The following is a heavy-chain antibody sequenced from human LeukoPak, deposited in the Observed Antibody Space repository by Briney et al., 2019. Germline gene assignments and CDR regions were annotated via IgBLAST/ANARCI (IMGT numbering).Heavy chain of an antibody. J-gene: IGHJ4*02. CDR3: ARRGFGVDYVDY. Sequence: PSETLSLTCAVSGYSISSGFFWGWLRQPPGKGLEWIGTVYHSGTSYYNPSLKSRVIISTDTSKNQFSLKLSSVTAADTAVYYCARRGFGVDYVDYWGQGTPVTVSS. V-gene: IGHV4-38-2*01. D-gene: IGHD3-3*01. CDR1: GYSISSGFF. CDR2: VYHSGTS.